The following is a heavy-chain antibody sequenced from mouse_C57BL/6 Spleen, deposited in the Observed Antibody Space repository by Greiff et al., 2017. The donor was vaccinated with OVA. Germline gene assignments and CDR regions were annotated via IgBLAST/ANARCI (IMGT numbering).Heavy chain of an antibody. Sequence: QVQLKQSGPGLVQPSQSLSITCTVSGFSLTSYGVHWVRQSPGKGLEWLGVIWRGGSTDYNAAFMSRLSITKDNSKSQVFFKMNSLQADDTAIYYGGNDGYYEESYYAMDYWGQGTSVTVSS. CDR3: GNDGYYEESYYAMDY. CDR1: GFSLTSYG. D-gene: IGHD2-3*01. V-gene: IGHV2-5*01. J-gene: IGHJ4*01. CDR2: IWRGGST.